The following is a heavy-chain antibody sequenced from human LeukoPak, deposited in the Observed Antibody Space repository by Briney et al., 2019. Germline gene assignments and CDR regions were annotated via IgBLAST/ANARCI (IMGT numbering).Heavy chain of an antibody. CDR1: GYTFNSYG. D-gene: IGHD6-19*01. Sequence: ASVKVSCKAPGYTFNSYGISWVRQAPGQGLEWMGWISGYNGNTNYAQKLQGRVTLTTDTSTSTAYMELRSLRSDDTAVYYCVRELGGTYSIDYWGQGTLVTVSS. J-gene: IGHJ4*02. CDR3: VRELGGTYSIDY. V-gene: IGHV1-18*01. CDR2: ISGYNGNT.